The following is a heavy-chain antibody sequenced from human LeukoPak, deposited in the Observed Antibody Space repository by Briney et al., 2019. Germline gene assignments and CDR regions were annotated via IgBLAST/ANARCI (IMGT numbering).Heavy chain of an antibody. CDR3: ASSPYYYDSSGPGSLFDY. CDR2: IYYSGST. V-gene: IGHV4-39*01. J-gene: IGHJ4*02. CDR1: GGSISSSSYY. Sequence: KPSETLSLTCTVSGGSISSSSYYWGWIRQPPGKGLEWIGSIYYSGSTYYNPSLKSRVTISVDTSKNQFSLKLSSVTAADTAVYYCASSPYYYDSSGPGSLFDYWDQGTLVTVSS. D-gene: IGHD3-22*01.